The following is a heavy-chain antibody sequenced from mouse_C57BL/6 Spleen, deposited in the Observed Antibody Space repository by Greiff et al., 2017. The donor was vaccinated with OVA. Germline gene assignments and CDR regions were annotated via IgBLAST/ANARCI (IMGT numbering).Heavy chain of an antibody. CDR3: ARDSPLLRTFAY. V-gene: IGHV5-4*01. Sequence: EVQRVESGGGLVKPGESLKLSCAASGFTFSSYAMSWVRQTPEKRLEWVATISDGGSYTYYPDNVKGRFTISRDNAKNNLYLQMSHLKSEDTAMYYCARDSPLLRTFAYWGQGTLVTVSA. D-gene: IGHD1-1*01. CDR2: ISDGGSYT. CDR1: GFTFSSYA. J-gene: IGHJ3*01.